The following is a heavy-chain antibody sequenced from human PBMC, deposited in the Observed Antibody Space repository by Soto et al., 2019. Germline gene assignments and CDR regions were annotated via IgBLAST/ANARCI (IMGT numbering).Heavy chain of an antibody. V-gene: IGHV5-10-1*01. CDR2: IDPSDSYT. Sequence: HGESLKISCKGSGYSFTSYWISWVRQMPGKGLEWMGRIDPSDSYTNYSPSFQGHVTISADKSISTAYLQWSSLKASDTAMYYCATPLHIVVVPAAISYYGMDVWGQGTTVTVSS. J-gene: IGHJ6*02. CDR1: GYSFTSYW. D-gene: IGHD2-2*01. CDR3: ATPLHIVVVPAAISYYGMDV.